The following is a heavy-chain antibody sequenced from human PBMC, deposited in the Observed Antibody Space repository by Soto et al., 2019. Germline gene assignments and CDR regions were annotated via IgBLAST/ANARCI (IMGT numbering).Heavy chain of an antibody. CDR2: ISGSDGSI. Sequence: EVQLLESGGGLVQPGGSLRLSCAASGFTFRNFAMSWVRQAPGKGPEWVSDISGSDGSINYAESVKGRFTISRDNSKNTLYLQMNSLRADDTAVYYCAKTLGSWSTFDYWGQGTLVTVSS. CDR3: AKTLGSWSTFDY. J-gene: IGHJ4*02. V-gene: IGHV3-23*01. D-gene: IGHD6-13*01. CDR1: GFTFRNFA.